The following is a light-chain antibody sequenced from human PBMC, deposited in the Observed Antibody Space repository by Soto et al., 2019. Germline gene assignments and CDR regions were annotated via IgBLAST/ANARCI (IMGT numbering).Light chain of an antibody. CDR2: AAS. Sequence: DIQMTQSPSSLSASVGDRVIITCQASQDINNHLAWYQQKPGKVPNLLLWAASTLQSGVPPRFSGCGSGTYLTLTISSLQPEDVATYYCQRYNSAPKTFGQGTKVEIK. CDR1: QDINNH. CDR3: QRYNSAPKT. V-gene: IGKV1-27*01. J-gene: IGKJ1*01.